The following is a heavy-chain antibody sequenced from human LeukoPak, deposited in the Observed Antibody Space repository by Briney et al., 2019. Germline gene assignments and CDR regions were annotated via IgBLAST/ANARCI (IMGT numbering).Heavy chain of an antibody. D-gene: IGHD2-2*01. J-gene: IGHJ4*02. CDR1: AGSISSNY. V-gene: IGHV4-59*01. CDR3: ARVQVVPAATQHFDY. Sequence: PSETLSLTCTVSAGSISSNYWSWIRQPPGKGLEWIGYIYYSGTTNYNPSLKSRVTISVDTSKNQFSLKLSSVTASDTAVYYCARVQVVPAATQHFDYWGQGTLVTVSS. CDR2: IYYSGTT.